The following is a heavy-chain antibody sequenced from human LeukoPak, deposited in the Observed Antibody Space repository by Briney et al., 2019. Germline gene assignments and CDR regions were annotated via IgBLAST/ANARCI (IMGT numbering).Heavy chain of an antibody. V-gene: IGHV3-7*01. CDR2: IKQDGSEK. CDR3: AREGVVVGRDFDY. D-gene: IGHD2-15*01. Sequence: PGGSLRLSCAASGFTFSSYWMSWVRQAPGKGLEWVANIKQDGSEKYYVDSVKGRFTISRDNAKNSLYLQMNSLRAEDTAVYYCAREGVVVGRDFDYWGQGTLVTVSS. J-gene: IGHJ4*02. CDR1: GFTFSSYW.